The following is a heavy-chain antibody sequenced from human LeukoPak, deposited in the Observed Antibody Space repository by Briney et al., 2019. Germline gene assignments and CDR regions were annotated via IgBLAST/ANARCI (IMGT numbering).Heavy chain of an antibody. V-gene: IGHV4-39*01. CDR1: GGSISSGSYY. Sequence: PSETLSLTCTVSGGSISSGSYYWSWIRQHPGKGLEWIGYIYYSGSTYYNPSLKSRVTISVDTSKNQFSLKLSSVTAADTAVYYCASDDSSGYYYTPLGYWGQGTLVTVSS. J-gene: IGHJ4*02. CDR3: ASDDSSGYYYTPLGY. D-gene: IGHD3-22*01. CDR2: IYYSGST.